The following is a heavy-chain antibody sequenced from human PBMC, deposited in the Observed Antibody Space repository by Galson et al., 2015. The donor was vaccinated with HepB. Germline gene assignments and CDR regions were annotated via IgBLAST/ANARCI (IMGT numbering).Heavy chain of an antibody. CDR3: ARDRVAVAGTTYYYYGMDV. Sequence: SVKVSCKASGGTFSSYAISWVRQAPGQGLEWMGRIIPILGIANYAQKFQGRVTITADKSTSTAYMELSSLRSEDTAVYYCARDRVAVAGTTYYYYGMDVWGQGTTVTVSS. CDR1: GGTFSSYA. V-gene: IGHV1-69*04. J-gene: IGHJ6*02. CDR2: IIPILGIA. D-gene: IGHD6-19*01.